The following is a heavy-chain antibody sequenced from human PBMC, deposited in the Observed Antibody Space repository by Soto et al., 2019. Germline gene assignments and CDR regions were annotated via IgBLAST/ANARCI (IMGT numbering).Heavy chain of an antibody. CDR3: ARLLRQYDPLTGLYNGYFDS. CDR2: IFWNNEK. J-gene: IGHJ4*02. CDR1: GFSLRTDGVA. V-gene: IGHV2-5*04. Sequence: GSVPTLVNPTQTLTLTCTFSGFSLRTDGVAVGWIRQPPGKALEYLTFIFWNNEKRYNPSLTNGLTISKDTARDQVFLTMTNMHPADTGTYYCARLLRQYDPLTGLYNGYFDSWGRGALVTVSS. D-gene: IGHD3-9*01.